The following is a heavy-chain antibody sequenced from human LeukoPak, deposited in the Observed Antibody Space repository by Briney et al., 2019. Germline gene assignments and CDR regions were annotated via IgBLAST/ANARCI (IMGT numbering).Heavy chain of an antibody. CDR2: INHSGST. Sequence: SETLSLTCAVYGGSFSGYYWSWIRQPPGKGLEWIGEINHSGSTNYNPSLKSRVTISVDTSKNQFSLKLSSVTAADTAVYYCARVDLRYFDWFLSRSFDYWARETWSPSPQ. CDR1: GGSFSGYY. V-gene: IGHV4-34*01. D-gene: IGHD3-9*01. CDR3: ARVDLRYFDWFLSRSFDY. J-gene: IGHJ4*02.